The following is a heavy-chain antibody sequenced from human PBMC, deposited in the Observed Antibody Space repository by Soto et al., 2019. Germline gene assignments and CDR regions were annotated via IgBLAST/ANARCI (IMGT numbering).Heavy chain of an antibody. CDR1: GGSISSSSYY. D-gene: IGHD6-19*01. V-gene: IGHV4-39*01. CDR3: ATSIAVAGTPSIWFDP. J-gene: IGHJ5*02. CDR2: IYYSGST. Sequence: QLQLQESGPGLVKPSETLSLTCTVSGGSISSSSYYWGWIRQPPGKGLEWIGSIYYSGSTYYNPSLKSRVTISVDTSKNQFSLKLSSVTAADTAVYYCATSIAVAGTPSIWFDPWGQGTLVTVSS.